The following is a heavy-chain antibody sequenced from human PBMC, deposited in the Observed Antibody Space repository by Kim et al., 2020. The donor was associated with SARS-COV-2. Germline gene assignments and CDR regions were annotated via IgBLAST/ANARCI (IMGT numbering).Heavy chain of an antibody. D-gene: IGHD2-15*01. J-gene: IGHJ4*02. Sequence: DSVKGRFTISRDNSKNTLYLQMNSLRAEDTAVYYCARDGGRYDCGHDFDYWGQGTLVTVSS. CDR3: ARDGGRYDCGHDFDY. V-gene: IGHV3-30*07.